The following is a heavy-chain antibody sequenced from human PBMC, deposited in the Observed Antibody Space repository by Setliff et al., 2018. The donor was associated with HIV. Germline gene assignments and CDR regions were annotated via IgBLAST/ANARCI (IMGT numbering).Heavy chain of an antibody. D-gene: IGHD1-1*01. CDR3: ARGLGEMGTKIGNYFDY. CDR2: INHSRTT. CDR1: GGSLSGYY. Sequence: PSETLSLTCAVYGGSLSGYYWSWLRQPPGKGLEWLGEINHSRTTNYNASLNRRVTISVDTSKNQFSLKLGSVTAADTAMYYCARGLGEMGTKIGNYFDYWSQGTLVTVSS. V-gene: IGHV4-34*01. J-gene: IGHJ4*02.